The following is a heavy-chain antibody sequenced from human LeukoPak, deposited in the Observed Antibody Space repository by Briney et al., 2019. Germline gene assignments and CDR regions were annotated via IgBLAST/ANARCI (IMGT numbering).Heavy chain of an antibody. Sequence: GGSLRLSCAASGFTFSSYAMTWVRQAPGKGLEWISAISGSAYSTSYADSVKGRFTIPRDNSKNALYLQMNSLRAEDTAIYYCARNTSGFKLGDAFDIWGQGTMVTVSS. CDR3: ARNTSGFKLGDAFDI. V-gene: IGHV3-23*01. CDR1: GFTFSSYA. D-gene: IGHD3-22*01. CDR2: ISGSAYST. J-gene: IGHJ3*02.